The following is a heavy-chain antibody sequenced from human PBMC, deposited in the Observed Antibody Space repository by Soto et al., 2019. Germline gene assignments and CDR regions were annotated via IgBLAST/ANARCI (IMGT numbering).Heavy chain of an antibody. CDR1: GFTFGDYA. V-gene: IGHV3-49*03. CDR2: IRSKAYGGTT. J-gene: IGHJ6*02. CDR3: TRDKRYCSSTSCYRNYYYYGMDV. D-gene: IGHD2-2*02. Sequence: GSLRLSCTASGFTFGDYAMSWFRQAPGKGLEWVGFIRSKAYGGTTEYAASVKGRFTISRDDSKSIAYLQMNSLKTEDTAVYYCTRDKRYCSSTSCYRNYYYYGMDVWGQGTTVTVSS.